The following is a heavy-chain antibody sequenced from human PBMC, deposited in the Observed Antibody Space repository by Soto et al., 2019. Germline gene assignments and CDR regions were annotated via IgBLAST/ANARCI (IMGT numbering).Heavy chain of an antibody. CDR2: IIPIFGTA. CDR1: GGTFSSYA. J-gene: IGHJ6*01. CDR3: ARGAIRGYGMDV. Sequence: SVKVSCKASGGTFSSYAISWVRQAPGQGLEWMGGIIPIFGTANYAQKFQGRVTITADESTSTAYMELSSLRSEDTAVYYCARGAIRGYGMDVWGQGTTVTFSS. V-gene: IGHV1-69*13. D-gene: IGHD3-10*01.